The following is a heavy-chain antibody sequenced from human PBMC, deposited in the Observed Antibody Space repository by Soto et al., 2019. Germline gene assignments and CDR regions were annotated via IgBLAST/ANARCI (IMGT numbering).Heavy chain of an antibody. J-gene: IGHJ5*02. Sequence: SETLSLTCSVTGASVSTYSWSWIRQSPGKGLEWIGYIHYSGGTNYTPSLRSRVTISVDTSKNQLSLNLTSLTAADTAVCYCARGGTSGSAVFNWFDPWGQGTLVTVSS. CDR1: GASVSTYS. D-gene: IGHD3-10*01. V-gene: IGHV4-59*02. CDR3: ARGGTSGSAVFNWFDP. CDR2: IHYSGGT.